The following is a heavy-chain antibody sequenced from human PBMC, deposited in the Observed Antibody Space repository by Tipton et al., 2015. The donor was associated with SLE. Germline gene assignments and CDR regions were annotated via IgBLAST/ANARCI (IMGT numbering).Heavy chain of an antibody. CDR1: GFTFTDYY. Sequence: QSGPEVKTPGASMKVSCKASGFTFTDYYLHWVRQAPGQGLEWMGRINLDIGGANYAQNFQGRVTLTRDTSINTAYMELSRLRFDDTAVYYCVRGDLGMRSMRAFDIWGQGTMVTVSS. D-gene: IGHD7-27*01. CDR2: INLDIGGA. J-gene: IGHJ3*02. V-gene: IGHV1-2*06. CDR3: VRGDLGMRSMRAFDI.